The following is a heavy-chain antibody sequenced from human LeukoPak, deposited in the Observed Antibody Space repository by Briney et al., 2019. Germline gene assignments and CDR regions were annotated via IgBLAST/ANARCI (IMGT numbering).Heavy chain of an antibody. J-gene: IGHJ6*03. Sequence: GASVKVSCKASGGTFSSYAISWVRQAPGQGLEWMGGIIPIFGTANYAQKFQGRVTITADKSPSTAYMELSRLRSEDTAVYYCARTEDTAMEDYYYYYMDVWGKGTTVTVSS. V-gene: IGHV1-69*06. D-gene: IGHD5-18*01. CDR3: ARTEDTAMEDYYYYYMDV. CDR1: GGTFSSYA. CDR2: IIPIFGTA.